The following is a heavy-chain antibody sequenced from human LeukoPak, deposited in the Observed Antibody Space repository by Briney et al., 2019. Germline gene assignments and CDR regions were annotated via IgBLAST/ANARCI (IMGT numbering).Heavy chain of an antibody. CDR3: AREITAGSYYFDY. Sequence: PSETLSLTCTVSGGSISSSSYYWGWIRQPPGKGLEWIGSIYYSGSTYYNPSLKSRVTMSVDTSKNQFSLKVSSVTAADTAVYYCAREITAGSYYFDYWGQGTLVTVSS. CDR1: GGSISSSSYY. CDR2: IYYSGST. D-gene: IGHD1-26*01. J-gene: IGHJ4*02. V-gene: IGHV4-39*07.